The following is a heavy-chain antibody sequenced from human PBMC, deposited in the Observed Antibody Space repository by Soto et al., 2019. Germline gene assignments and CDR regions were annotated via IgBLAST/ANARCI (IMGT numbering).Heavy chain of an antibody. J-gene: IGHJ4*02. CDR2: IIPIFGTA. Sequence: ASVKVSCKASGGTFSSYAISWVRQAPGQGLEWMGGIIPIFGTANYAQKFQGRVTITADESTSTAHMELSSLRSEDTAVYYCARGRGQLWAPFDYWGQGTLVTVSS. CDR3: ARGRGQLWAPFDY. CDR1: GGTFSSYA. D-gene: IGHD5-18*01. V-gene: IGHV1-69*13.